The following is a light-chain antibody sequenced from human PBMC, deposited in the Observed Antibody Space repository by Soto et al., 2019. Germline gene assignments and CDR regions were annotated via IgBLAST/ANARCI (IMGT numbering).Light chain of an antibody. CDR1: QSLLHSNGYNY. J-gene: IGKJ3*01. CDR2: LGS. CDR3: MRGT. Sequence: DIEMTQSPLSLPVTPGEPASISCRSSQSLLHSNGYNYLDWYLQKPGQSPQLLIYLGSNRASGVPDRFSGSGSGTDFTLKISRVEAEDVGVYYCMRGTFGPG. V-gene: IGKV2-28*01.